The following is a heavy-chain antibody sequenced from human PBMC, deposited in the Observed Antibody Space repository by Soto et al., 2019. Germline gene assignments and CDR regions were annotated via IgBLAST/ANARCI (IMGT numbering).Heavy chain of an antibody. J-gene: IGHJ4*02. CDR2: ISGHNGNT. CDR3: ARDLYPLAYYFDF. CDR1: GYTFTNHG. V-gene: IGHV1-18*04. D-gene: IGHD2-8*01. Sequence: GASVKVSCTASGYTFTNHGISWVRQAPGQGLEWLGWISGHNGNTKYAQRLKGRVTMTADTSTSTAYMELRSLRSDDTAVYYCARDLYPLAYYFDFWGQGTLVTVSS.